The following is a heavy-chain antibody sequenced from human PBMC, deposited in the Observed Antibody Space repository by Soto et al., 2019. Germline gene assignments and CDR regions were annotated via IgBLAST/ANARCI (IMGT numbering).Heavy chain of an antibody. Sequence: KASETLSLTCTVSGDSISSTYWSWVRQPAGRGLEWIGRIYSSGSNNYNPSLESRVTMSVDTSKNQFSLTLRSVTAADTAVYFCARDYESGYTFGHDLWGQGTLVTVSS. CDR1: GDSISSTY. V-gene: IGHV4-4*07. CDR3: ARDYESGYTFGHDL. CDR2: IYSSGSN. J-gene: IGHJ5*02. D-gene: IGHD3-3*01.